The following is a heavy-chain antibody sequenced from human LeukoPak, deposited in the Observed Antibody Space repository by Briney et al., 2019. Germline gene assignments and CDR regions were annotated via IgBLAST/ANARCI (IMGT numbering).Heavy chain of an antibody. CDR3: ARGRGYVSGSPDY. V-gene: IGHV3-48*03. Sequence: PGGPLRLSCATSGFTFNTYEMNWVRQAPGKGLEWISYMSSSGSVIYYADSVKGRFTISRDNAKNSLSLQMNGLRDEDTAVYYCARGRGYVSGSPDYWGQGTLVTVSS. CDR1: GFTFNTYE. D-gene: IGHD3-10*01. CDR2: MSSSGSVI. J-gene: IGHJ4*02.